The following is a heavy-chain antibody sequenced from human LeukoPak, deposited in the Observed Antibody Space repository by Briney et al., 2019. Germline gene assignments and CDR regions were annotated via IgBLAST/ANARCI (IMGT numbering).Heavy chain of an antibody. J-gene: IGHJ4*02. CDR3: ARDQTYSGSGIYTYLDY. V-gene: IGHV4-61*02. D-gene: IGHD3-10*01. CDR1: GGSISSGGHY. Sequence: SQTLSLTCTVSGGSISSGGHYWSWIRQPAGKGLEYLGRISSTGSTNYNPSLRSRVTISADTSKNHFSLKLTSVTAADTAVYYCARDQTYSGSGIYTYLDYWGQGILVTVSS. CDR2: ISSTGST.